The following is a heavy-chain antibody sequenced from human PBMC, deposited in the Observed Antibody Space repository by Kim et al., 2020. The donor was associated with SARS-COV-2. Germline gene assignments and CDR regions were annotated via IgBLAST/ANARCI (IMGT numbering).Heavy chain of an antibody. J-gene: IGHJ6*02. D-gene: IGHD2-21*02. CDR3: ARHGWGDPRGMDV. V-gene: IGHV5-51*01. Sequence: SYSPSFQGQVTISADKSISPAYLQWGSLKASDTAMYYCARHGWGDPRGMDVWGQGTTVTVSS.